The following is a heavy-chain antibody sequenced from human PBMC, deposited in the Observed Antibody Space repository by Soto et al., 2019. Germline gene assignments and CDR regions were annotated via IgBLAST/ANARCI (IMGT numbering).Heavy chain of an antibody. V-gene: IGHV5-51*01. CDR1: GYSFTSYW. CDR2: IYPGDSDT. CDR3: ARPSADYYYDSSGYYPAYFDY. Sequence: GESLKISCKGSGYSFTSYWIGWVRQMPGKGLEWMGIIYPGDSDTRYSPSFQGQVTISADKSISTAYLQWSSLKASDTAMYYCARPSADYYYDSSGYYPAYFDYWGQGTLVTVSS. J-gene: IGHJ4*02. D-gene: IGHD3-22*01.